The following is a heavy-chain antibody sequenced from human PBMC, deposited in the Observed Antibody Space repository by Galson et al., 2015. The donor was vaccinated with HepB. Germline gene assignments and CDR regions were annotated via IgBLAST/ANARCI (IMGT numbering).Heavy chain of an antibody. Sequence: SLRLSCAASGFTFSDYYMSWIRQAPGKGLEWVSYISSSGSTIYYADSVKGRFTISRDNAKNSLYLQMNSLRAEDTAVYYCARSLPEVTMVQDYYYFDYWGQGTLVTVSS. V-gene: IGHV3-11*01. J-gene: IGHJ4*02. CDR1: GFTFSDYY. D-gene: IGHD3-10*01. CDR3: ARSLPEVTMVQDYYYFDY. CDR2: ISSSGSTI.